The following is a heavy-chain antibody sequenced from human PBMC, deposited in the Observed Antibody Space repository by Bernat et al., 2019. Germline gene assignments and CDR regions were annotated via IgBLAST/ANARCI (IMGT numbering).Heavy chain of an antibody. CDR3: ARERYCSSTSCLWSFDI. J-gene: IGHJ3*02. D-gene: IGHD2-2*01. CDR1: GGTFSSYT. V-gene: IGHV1-69*08. CDR2: IIPILGIA. Sequence: QVQLVQSGAEVKKPGSSVKVSCKASGGTFSSYTISWVRQAPGPGLEWMGRIIPILGIANYAQKFQGRVTITADKSTSTAYMELSSLRSEDTAVYYCARERYCSSTSCLWSFDIWGQGTMVTVSS.